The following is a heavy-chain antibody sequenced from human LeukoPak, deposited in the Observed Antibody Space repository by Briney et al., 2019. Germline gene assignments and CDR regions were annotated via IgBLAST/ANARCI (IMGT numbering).Heavy chain of an antibody. D-gene: IGHD1-26*01. Sequence: SETLSLTCAVYGGSFSGYYWSWIRQPPGKGLEWIGEINHSGSTNYNPSLKSRVTISVDTSKNQFSLKLSSVTAADTAVYYCARSPASGSRSEVFDYWGQGTPVTVSS. CDR2: INHSGST. CDR3: ARSPASGSRSEVFDY. J-gene: IGHJ4*02. V-gene: IGHV4-34*01. CDR1: GGSFSGYY.